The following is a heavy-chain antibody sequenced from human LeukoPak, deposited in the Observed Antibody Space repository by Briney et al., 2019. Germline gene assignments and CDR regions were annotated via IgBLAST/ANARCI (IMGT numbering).Heavy chain of an antibody. Sequence: ASVKVSCKASGYTFTSYGISWVRQAPGQGLEWMGWISAYNGNTNNAQKLQGRVTMTTDTSTSTAYMELRSLRSDDTAVYYCARVGAYCSGGSCYLDYWGQGTLVTVSS. CDR2: ISAYNGNT. V-gene: IGHV1-18*01. CDR3: ARVGAYCSGGSCYLDY. CDR1: GYTFTSYG. D-gene: IGHD2-15*01. J-gene: IGHJ4*02.